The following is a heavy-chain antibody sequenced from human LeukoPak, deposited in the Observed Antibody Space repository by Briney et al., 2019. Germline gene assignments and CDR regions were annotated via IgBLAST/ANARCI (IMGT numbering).Heavy chain of an antibody. D-gene: IGHD6-6*01. Sequence: GESLKISCKGSGYIVNTYWIGWVRQMPGKGREWMGIIYPGDSDTRYSPSFQGQVTLSADKSLSTAYLQWGSLKASGTAMYYCAREGRSSSPMDYWGQGTLVTVSS. CDR2: IYPGDSDT. V-gene: IGHV5-51*01. J-gene: IGHJ4*02. CDR3: AREGRSSSPMDY. CDR1: GYIVNTYW.